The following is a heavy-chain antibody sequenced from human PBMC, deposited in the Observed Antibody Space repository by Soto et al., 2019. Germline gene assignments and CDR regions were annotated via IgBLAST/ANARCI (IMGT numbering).Heavy chain of an antibody. V-gene: IGHV3-30-3*01. CDR2: ISYDGSNK. CDR1: GFTFSSYS. Sequence: GGSLRLSCAASGFTFSSYSMHWVRQAPGKGLEWVAVISYDGSNKYYADSVKGRFTISRDNSKNTLYLQMNSLRAEDTAVYYCARAYEGDYFDYWGQGTLVTVSS. D-gene: IGHD3-16*01. J-gene: IGHJ4*02. CDR3: ARAYEGDYFDY.